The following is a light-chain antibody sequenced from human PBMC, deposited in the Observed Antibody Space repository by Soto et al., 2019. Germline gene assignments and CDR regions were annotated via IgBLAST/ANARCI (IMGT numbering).Light chain of an antibody. Sequence: EIVMTQSPATLSVSPGERATLSCRASQSVRSNLAWYQQKPGQAPRLLIYDVSTRATGIPARFSGSGSGTEFTLTISSLQSEDFAVYYCQQYNNWPAITCGQGTRLEI. CDR1: QSVRSN. CDR3: QQYNNWPAIT. J-gene: IGKJ5*01. CDR2: DVS. V-gene: IGKV3D-15*01.